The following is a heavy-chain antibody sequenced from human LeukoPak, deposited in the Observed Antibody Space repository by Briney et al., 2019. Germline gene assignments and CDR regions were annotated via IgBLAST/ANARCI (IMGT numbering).Heavy chain of an antibody. Sequence: SETLSLTCAVSGYSISRGYHWGWIRQRPGKGLEWIGCLSYTGKTDYTPSLKSRVSISLGSSNNHFSLKLTSVTAADTAVYYCSEGYFEPFDHWGQGILVTVSS. CDR2: LSYTGKT. V-gene: IGHV4-38-2*01. CDR3: SEGYFEPFDH. CDR1: GYSISRGYH. J-gene: IGHJ4*02. D-gene: IGHD2/OR15-2a*01.